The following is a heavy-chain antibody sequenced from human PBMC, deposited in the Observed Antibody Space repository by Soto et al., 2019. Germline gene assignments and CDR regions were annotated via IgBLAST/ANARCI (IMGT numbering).Heavy chain of an antibody. Sequence: VQLVESGGGVVQPGRSLRLSCAASGFTFSSYAMHWVRQAPGKGLEWVAVISYDGSNKYYADSVKGRFTISRDNSKNTLYLQMNSLRAEDTAVYYCARTPSSSWYRHYFDYWGQGTLVTVSS. V-gene: IGHV3-30-3*01. D-gene: IGHD6-13*01. CDR3: ARTPSSSWYRHYFDY. CDR1: GFTFSSYA. J-gene: IGHJ4*02. CDR2: ISYDGSNK.